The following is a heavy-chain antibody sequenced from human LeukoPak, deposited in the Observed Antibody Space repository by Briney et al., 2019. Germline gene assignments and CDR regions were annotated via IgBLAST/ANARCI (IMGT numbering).Heavy chain of an antibody. V-gene: IGHV1-46*01. CDR3: ARAGQEWFGELGFDQ. D-gene: IGHD3-10*01. Sequence: ASVKVSCKASGYTFTGYYMHWVRQAPGQGLEWMGIINPSGGSTSYAQKFQGRVTMTRDTSTSTVYVELSSLRSEDTAVYYCARAGQEWFGELGFDQWGQGTLVIVSS. J-gene: IGHJ4*02. CDR1: GYTFTGYY. CDR2: INPSGGST.